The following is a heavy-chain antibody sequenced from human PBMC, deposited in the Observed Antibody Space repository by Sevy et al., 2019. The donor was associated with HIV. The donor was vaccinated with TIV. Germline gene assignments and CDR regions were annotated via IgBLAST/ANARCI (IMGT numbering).Heavy chain of an antibody. V-gene: IGHV3-53*01. J-gene: IGHJ4*02. CDR3: ARAGTGSYRAYFDY. D-gene: IGHD1-26*01. Sequence: GGSLRLSCAASEFTVSSSYMSWVRQAPGKGLEWVSTLYSGGSTYYAASGKGRFAVSRDNSKNTLYLQMNSLRAEETAVYYCARAGTGSYRAYFDYWGQRTLVTVSS. CDR2: LYSGGST. CDR1: EFTVSSSY.